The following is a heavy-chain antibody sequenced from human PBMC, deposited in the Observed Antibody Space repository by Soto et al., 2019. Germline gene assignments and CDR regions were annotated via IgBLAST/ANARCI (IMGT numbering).Heavy chain of an antibody. CDR1: GFSLSTDGMR. V-gene: IGHV2-70*04. J-gene: IGHJ6*02. CDR3: ARKGIAAAGGMDV. Sequence: SGPTLVNPTQTLTLTCTFSGFSLSTDGMRVSWIRQPPGRALEWLARIDWDDDKLFSTSLRTRLTISKDTSKNQVVLIMTNMEPVDTATYYCARKGIAAAGGMDVWGQGTTVTVSS. D-gene: IGHD6-13*01. CDR2: IDWDDDK.